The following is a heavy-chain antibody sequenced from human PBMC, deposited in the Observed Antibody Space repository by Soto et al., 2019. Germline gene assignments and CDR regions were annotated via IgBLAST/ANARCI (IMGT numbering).Heavy chain of an antibody. Sequence: SVKVSCKASGGTFSSYAISWVRQAPGQGLEWMGGIIPIFGTANYAQKFQGRVTITADESTSTAYMELSSLRSEDTAVYYCAREGSGYDQTTVTTAIFDYWGQGTLVTVSS. CDR1: GGTFSSYA. CDR3: AREGSGYDQTTVTTAIFDY. D-gene: IGHD4-17*01. J-gene: IGHJ4*02. V-gene: IGHV1-69*13. CDR2: IIPIFGTA.